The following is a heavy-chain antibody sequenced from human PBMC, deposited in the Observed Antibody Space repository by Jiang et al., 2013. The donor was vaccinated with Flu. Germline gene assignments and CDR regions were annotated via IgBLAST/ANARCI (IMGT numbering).Heavy chain of an antibody. Sequence: TVSGGSISSYYWSWIRQPPGKGLEWIGYIYYSGSTNYNPSLKSRVTISVDTSKNQFSLKLSSVAAADTAVYYCARDFWSGRAHWGQGTLVTVSS. J-gene: IGHJ4*02. V-gene: IGHV4-59*01. D-gene: IGHD3-3*01. CDR3: ARDFWSGRAH. CDR1: GGSISSYY. CDR2: IYYSGST.